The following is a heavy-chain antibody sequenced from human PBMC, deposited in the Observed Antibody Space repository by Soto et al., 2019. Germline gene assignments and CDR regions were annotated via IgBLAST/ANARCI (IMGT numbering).Heavy chain of an antibody. CDR3: ARVPSVVVSADEPCGI. J-gene: IGHJ3*02. CDR1: GGSVSSSNW. Sequence: QVQLQESGPGLVKPSGTLSLTCAVSGGSVSSSNWWSWVRQSPGKGLEWMGEIYHSGSAHYNPSLKSRASISPDKSRNRVSRRRTCVCAAETAVYYWARVPSVVVSADEPCGIWGPGTRVIVSS. CDR2: IYHSGSA. D-gene: IGHD2-21*01. V-gene: IGHV4-4*02.